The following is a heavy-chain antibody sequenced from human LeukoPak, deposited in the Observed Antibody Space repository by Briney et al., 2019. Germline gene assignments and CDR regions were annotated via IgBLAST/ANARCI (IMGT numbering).Heavy chain of an antibody. CDR3: AKGPRAYSTSPTYYFDY. D-gene: IGHD6-6*01. Sequence: GGSLRLSCAASGFTFSSYAMTWVRQAPGRGLEWVSASTGSGGTTYYADSVMGRFTISRDNSKNTLYLQMNSLRAEDTAVYYCAKGPRAYSTSPTYYFDYWGQGTLVTVSS. J-gene: IGHJ4*02. CDR1: GFTFSSYA. CDR2: STGSGGTT. V-gene: IGHV3-23*01.